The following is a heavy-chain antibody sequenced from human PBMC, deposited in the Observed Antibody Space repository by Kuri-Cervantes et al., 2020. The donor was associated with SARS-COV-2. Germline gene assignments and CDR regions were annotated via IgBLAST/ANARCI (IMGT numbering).Heavy chain of an antibody. V-gene: IGHV1-58*01. CDR1: GFTFTSSA. Sequence: SVKVSCKASGFTFTSSAVQWVRQARGQRLEWIGWIVVGSGNTNYAQKFQERVTITRDMSTSTAYMELSSLRSEDTAVYYCAASLLYRIYYYYDMDVWGQGTTVTVSS. CDR3: AASLLYRIYYYYDMDV. CDR2: IVVGSGNT. J-gene: IGHJ6*02. D-gene: IGHD1-26*01.